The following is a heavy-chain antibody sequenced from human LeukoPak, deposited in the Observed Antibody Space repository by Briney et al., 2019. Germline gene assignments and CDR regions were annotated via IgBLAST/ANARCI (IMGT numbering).Heavy chain of an antibody. CDR3: ARLQNTYYYGSGSFALDY. J-gene: IGHJ4*02. CDR1: GGSISSSSYY. CDR2: IYYSGST. D-gene: IGHD3-10*01. V-gene: IGHV4-39*01. Sequence: SETLSLTCTVSGGSISSSSYYWGWIRQPPGKGLEWIGSIYYSGSTYYNPSLKSRVTISVDTSKNQFSLKLSSVTAADTAVYYCARLQNTYYYGSGSFALDYWGQGTLVTVSS.